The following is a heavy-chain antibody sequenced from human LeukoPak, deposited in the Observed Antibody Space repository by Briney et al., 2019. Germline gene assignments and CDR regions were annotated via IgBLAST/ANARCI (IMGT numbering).Heavy chain of an antibody. CDR3: ARNYDSSKDGNDY. CDR1: GFRFTSYS. J-gene: IGHJ4*02. CDR2: ISSYNGKT. V-gene: IGHV1-18*01. D-gene: IGHD3-22*01. Sequence: ASVKVSCKASGFRFTSYSISWVRQAPGQGPELVGWISSYNGKTNHVKNVHGRVTMTTDTSTRTAYMELRSLRSDDTAIYYCARNYDSSKDGNDYWGQGTLVTVSS.